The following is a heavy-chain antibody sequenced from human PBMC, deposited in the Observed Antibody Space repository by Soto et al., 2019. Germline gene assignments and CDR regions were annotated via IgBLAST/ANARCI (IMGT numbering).Heavy chain of an antibody. CDR2: IWYDGSNK. V-gene: IGHV3-33*01. J-gene: IGHJ4*02. D-gene: IGHD1-1*01. Sequence: GGSLRLSCAASGFTFSSYGMHWVRQAPGKGLEWVAVIWYDGSNKYYADSVKGRFTISRDNSKNTLYLQMNSLRAEDTAVYYCAAGGVQLPLDHRGQGTLVTVSS. CDR3: AAGGVQLPLDH. CDR1: GFTFSSYG.